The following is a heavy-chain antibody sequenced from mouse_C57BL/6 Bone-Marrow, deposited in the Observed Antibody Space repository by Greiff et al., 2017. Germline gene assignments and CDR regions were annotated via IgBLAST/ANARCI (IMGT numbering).Heavy chain of an antibody. Sequence: VQLQQPGAELVRPGSSVKLSCKASGYTFTSSWMDWVKQRPGQGLEWIGNIYPSDSETHYNQKFKDKATLTVDKSSSTAYMQLSSLTSEDSAVYYCARDPLFAYWGQGTLVTVSA. CDR2: IYPSDSET. V-gene: IGHV1-61*01. CDR3: ARDPLFAY. J-gene: IGHJ3*01. D-gene: IGHD6-1*01. CDR1: GYTFTSSW.